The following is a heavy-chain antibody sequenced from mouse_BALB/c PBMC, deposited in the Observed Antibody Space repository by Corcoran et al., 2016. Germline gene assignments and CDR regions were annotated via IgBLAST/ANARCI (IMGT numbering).Heavy chain of an antibody. D-gene: IGHD2-12*01. V-gene: IGHV14-3*02. CDR2: IDPANGNT. CDR1: GFNIKDTY. Sequence: EVQLQQAGAELVKPGASVKLSCTASGFNIKDTYMHWVKQRPEQGLEWIGRIDPANGNTKYDPKFQGKATITADTSSNTAYLQLSSLTSEDSAVYYCGTVTREVDWYFDVWGAGTTVTVSS. J-gene: IGHJ1*01. CDR3: GTVTREVDWYFDV.